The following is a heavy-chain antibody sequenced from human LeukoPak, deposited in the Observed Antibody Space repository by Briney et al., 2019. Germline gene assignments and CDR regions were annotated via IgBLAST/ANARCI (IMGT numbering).Heavy chain of an antibody. D-gene: IGHD1-26*01. J-gene: IGHJ6*03. Sequence: GGSLRLSCAASGFTFSNYGMTWVRQAPGKGLEWVSSISDGGGNTYYADSVRGRFTISRDNSKSTLYLHMNSLRSDDTAVYYCARMVGATYYYYMDVWGKGTTVTVSS. V-gene: IGHV3-23*01. CDR2: ISDGGGNT. CDR1: GFTFSNYG. CDR3: ARMVGATYYYYMDV.